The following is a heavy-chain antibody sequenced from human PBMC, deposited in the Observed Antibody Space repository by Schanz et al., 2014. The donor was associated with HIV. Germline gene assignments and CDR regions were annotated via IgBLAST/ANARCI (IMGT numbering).Heavy chain of an antibody. V-gene: IGHV1-2*02. Sequence: QMQLVQSGPEVKRPGASVKVSCKASGYTFINYGITWVRQAPGQGLEWMGWIKPNSGETKFARKFQGRVTMTRDTSINTAYMELSSLRSEDTAVYYCARKGGDGYERLDVWGQGTTVTVSS. J-gene: IGHJ6*02. CDR1: GYTFINYG. CDR2: IKPNSGET. CDR3: ARKGGDGYERLDV. D-gene: IGHD2-21*01.